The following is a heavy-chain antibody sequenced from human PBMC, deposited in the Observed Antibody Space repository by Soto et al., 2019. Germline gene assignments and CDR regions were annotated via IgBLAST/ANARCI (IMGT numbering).Heavy chain of an antibody. CDR3: ARDVRQQLVFDY. J-gene: IGHJ4*02. Sequence: ASVKVSCKVSGYTLTELSMHWVRQAPGKGLEWMGGFDPEDGETIYAQKFQGRVTMTEDTSTDTAYMELRSLRSDDTAVYYCARDVRQQLVFDYWGQGTLVTVSS. D-gene: IGHD6-13*01. CDR2: FDPEDGET. V-gene: IGHV1-24*01. CDR1: GYTLTELS.